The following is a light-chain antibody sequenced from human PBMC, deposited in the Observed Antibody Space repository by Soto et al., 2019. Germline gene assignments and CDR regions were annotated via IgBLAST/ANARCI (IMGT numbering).Light chain of an antibody. CDR2: AAS. V-gene: IGKV1-9*01. Sequence: DIQLTQSPSFLSASVGDRVTITCRASQGISTYLAWYQQKPGIAPKLLIYAASTLQSGVPSRFSGSGSGTEFTLTLSSLQPEDFGTYYCQQLNGYPLTFGGGTKVEIK. CDR1: QGISTY. J-gene: IGKJ4*01. CDR3: QQLNGYPLT.